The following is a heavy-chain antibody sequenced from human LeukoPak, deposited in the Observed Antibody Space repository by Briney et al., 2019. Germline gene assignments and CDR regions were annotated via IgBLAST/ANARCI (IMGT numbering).Heavy chain of an antibody. Sequence: PSETLSLTCSVSGGSINSSPYYWAWIRQPPGKGLEWVGSISHSGTTYYSPSLESRVTVSQDASENESSLILTSLTVADTAVYYCARVDFPDAFDIWGQGTRVTVSS. J-gene: IGHJ3*02. V-gene: IGHV4-39*07. CDR3: ARVDFPDAFDI. CDR1: GGSINSSPYY. CDR2: ISHSGTT.